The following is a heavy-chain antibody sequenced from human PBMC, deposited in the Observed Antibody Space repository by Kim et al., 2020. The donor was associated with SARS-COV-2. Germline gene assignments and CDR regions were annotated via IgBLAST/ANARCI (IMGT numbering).Heavy chain of an antibody. CDR2: IVVDGLSI. D-gene: IGHD2-8*02. CDR1: GFTFSSYS. V-gene: IGHV3-48*02. J-gene: IGHJ4*01. Sequence: GGSLRLSCVASGFTFSSYSMSWVRQAPGKGLEWLSYIVVDGLSIYYADSVKGRFTMSRDNAKNSVYLQMNSLRDEDTAVYYCVRVFLVEVWSNFDYWGQGNLVSLPA. CDR3: VRVFLVEVWSNFDY.